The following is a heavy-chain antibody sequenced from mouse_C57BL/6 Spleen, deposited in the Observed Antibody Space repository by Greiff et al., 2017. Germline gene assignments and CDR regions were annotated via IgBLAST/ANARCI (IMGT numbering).Heavy chain of an antibody. D-gene: IGHD1-1*01. J-gene: IGHJ2*01. Sequence: VQLQQSGPELVKPGASVKMSCKASGYTFTDYNMHWVKQSHGKSLEWIGYINPNNGGTSYNQKFKGKATLTVNKSSSTAYMELRSLTSEDSAVYYCARWGITTVVEGGDYWGQGTTLTVSS. CDR1: GYTFTDYN. CDR3: ARWGITTVVEGGDY. CDR2: INPNNGGT. V-gene: IGHV1-22*01.